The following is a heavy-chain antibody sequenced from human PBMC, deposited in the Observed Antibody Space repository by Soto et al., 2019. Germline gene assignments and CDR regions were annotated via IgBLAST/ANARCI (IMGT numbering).Heavy chain of an antibody. J-gene: IGHJ4*02. CDR1: GGSFSGYY. CDR2: INHSGST. Sequence: SETLSLTCAVYGGSFSGYYWSWIRQPPGKGLEWIGEINHSGSTNYNPSLKSRVTISVDTSKNQFSLKLSSVTAADTAVYYCARALNPGIAVDGKAGGLDYWGQGTLVTVSS. D-gene: IGHD6-19*01. CDR3: ARALNPGIAVDGKAGGLDY. V-gene: IGHV4-34*01.